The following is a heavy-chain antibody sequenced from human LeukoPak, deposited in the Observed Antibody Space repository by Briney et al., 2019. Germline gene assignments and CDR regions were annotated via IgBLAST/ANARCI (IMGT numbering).Heavy chain of an antibody. J-gene: IGHJ4*02. V-gene: IGHV6-1*01. CDR3: ARSQTGGTFDY. Sequence: SQTLSHTCAISGDSVSSKSAAWNCIRQSASRGLEELGRTYYRSKWSSGYAESVKSRITINPDTSKNQFSLQQKSVTPEDTAVYYCARSQTGGTFDYWGQGALVTVSS. D-gene: IGHD1-26*01. CDR2: TYYRSKWSS. CDR1: GDSVSSKSAA.